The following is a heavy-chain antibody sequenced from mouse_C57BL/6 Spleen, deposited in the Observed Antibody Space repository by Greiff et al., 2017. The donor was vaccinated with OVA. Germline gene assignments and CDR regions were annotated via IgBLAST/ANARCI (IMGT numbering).Heavy chain of an antibody. V-gene: IGHV1-69*01. CDR1: GYTFTSYW. CDR3: ARSDSSGYGFAY. J-gene: IGHJ3*01. Sequence: VQLQQSGAELVMPGASVKLSCKASGYTFTSYWMHWVKQRPGQGLEWIGEIDPSDSYTNYNQKFKGKSTLTVDKSSSTAYMQLSSLTSEDSAVYYCARSDSSGYGFAYWGQGTLVTVSA. CDR2: IDPSDSYT. D-gene: IGHD3-2*02.